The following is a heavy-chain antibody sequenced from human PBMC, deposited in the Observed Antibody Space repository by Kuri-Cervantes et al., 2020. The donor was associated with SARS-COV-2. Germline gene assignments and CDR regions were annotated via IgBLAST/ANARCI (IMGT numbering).Heavy chain of an antibody. CDR1: GFTFTSYS. CDR2: ISSSSSQR. J-gene: IGHJ3*02. V-gene: IGHV3-21*01. CDR3: ARDLKGDIVVVPAARSVVGAFDI. D-gene: IGHD2-2*01. Sequence: GESLKISCAASGFTFTSYSMTWVRQAPGKGLEWVSSISSSSSQRYYVDSVKGRFTISRDNAKNSLYLQMNSLRAEDTAVYYCARDLKGDIVVVPAARSVVGAFDIWGQGTMVTVSS.